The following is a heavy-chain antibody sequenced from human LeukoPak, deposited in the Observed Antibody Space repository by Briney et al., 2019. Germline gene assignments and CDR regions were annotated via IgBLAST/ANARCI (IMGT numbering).Heavy chain of an antibody. Sequence: SETLSLTCTVSGGSISSYYWSWIRQPAGKGLEWIRRIYTSGSTNYNPSLKSRVTMSVDTSKNQFSLKLSSVTAADTAVYYCARVRSIAAAGLFDYWGQGTLVTVSS. D-gene: IGHD6-13*01. CDR3: ARVRSIAAAGLFDY. CDR2: IYTSGST. CDR1: GGSISSYY. J-gene: IGHJ4*02. V-gene: IGHV4-4*07.